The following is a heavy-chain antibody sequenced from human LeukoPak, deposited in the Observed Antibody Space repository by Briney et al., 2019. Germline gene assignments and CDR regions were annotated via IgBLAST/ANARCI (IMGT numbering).Heavy chain of an antibody. Sequence: PSETLSLTCAVYGGSFSGYYWSWTRQPPGKGLEWIGEINHSGSTNYNPSLKSRVTISVDTSKNQFSLKLSSVTAADTAVYYCARGRSNGWFYWGQGTLVTVSS. J-gene: IGHJ4*02. D-gene: IGHD2-8*01. CDR2: INHSGST. V-gene: IGHV4-34*01. CDR3: ARGRSNGWFY. CDR1: GGSFSGYY.